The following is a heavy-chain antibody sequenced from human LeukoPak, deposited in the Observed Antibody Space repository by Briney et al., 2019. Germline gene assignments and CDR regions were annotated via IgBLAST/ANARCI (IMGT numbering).Heavy chain of an antibody. CDR2: ISYDGSNK. J-gene: IGHJ4*02. CDR1: GFTFSSYA. V-gene: IGHV3-30-3*01. D-gene: IGHD3-22*01. CDR3: ARDLWTYYYDSSGSPGGY. Sequence: GGSLRLSCAASGFTFSSYAMHWVRQTPGKGLEWVAVISYDGSNKYYADSVKGRFTISRDNSKNTLYLQMNSLRAEDTAVYYCARDLWTYYYDSSGSPGGYWGQGTLVTVSS.